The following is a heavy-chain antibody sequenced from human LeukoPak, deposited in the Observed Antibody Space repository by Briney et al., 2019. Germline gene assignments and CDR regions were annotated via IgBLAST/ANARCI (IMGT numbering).Heavy chain of an antibody. D-gene: IGHD6-13*01. CDR2: IYTSGST. CDR3: ARDFSSSWMAGWFDP. Sequence: PSETLSLTCTVSGGSISSYYWSWIRQPAGKGLEWFGRIYTSGSTNYNPSLKSRVTMSVDTSKNQFSLKLSSVTAADTAVYYCARDFSSSWMAGWFDPWGQGTLVTVSS. J-gene: IGHJ5*02. V-gene: IGHV4-4*07. CDR1: GGSISSYY.